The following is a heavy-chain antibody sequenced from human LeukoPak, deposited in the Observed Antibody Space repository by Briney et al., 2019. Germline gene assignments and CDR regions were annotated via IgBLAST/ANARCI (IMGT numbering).Heavy chain of an antibody. J-gene: IGHJ4*02. CDR3: AKDRYGDFLGFDY. D-gene: IGHD4-17*01. Sequence: GGSLRLSCAASGFTFSSYGVHWVRQAPGKGLEGVAFIRYDGNNKHYTDSVKGRFTISRDNSKNTLYLQMNSLRDEATAVYYCAKDRYGDFLGFDYWGQGTLVTVSS. V-gene: IGHV3-30*02. CDR2: IRYDGNNK. CDR1: GFTFSSYG.